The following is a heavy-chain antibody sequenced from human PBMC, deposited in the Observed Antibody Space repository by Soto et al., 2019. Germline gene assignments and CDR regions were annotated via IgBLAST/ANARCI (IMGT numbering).Heavy chain of an antibody. CDR1: GGSFSGYY. J-gene: IGHJ6*02. V-gene: IGHV4-34*01. D-gene: IGHD2-2*01. CDR3: ARGLEALVPAAQAMVEDYYYHGMDV. Sequence: SETLSLTCAVYGGSFSGYYWSWIRQPPGKGLEWIGEINHSGSTNYNPSLKSRVTISVDTSKNQFYLKLSSVNAADTAVYYCARGLEALVPAAQAMVEDYYYHGMDVWGQGTTVTVSS. CDR2: INHSGST.